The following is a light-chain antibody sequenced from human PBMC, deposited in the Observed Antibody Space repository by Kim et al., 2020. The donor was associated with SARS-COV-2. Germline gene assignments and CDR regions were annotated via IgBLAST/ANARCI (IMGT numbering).Light chain of an antibody. Sequence: QSVLTQPPSASGTPGQRVTISCSGSSSNIGSNYVYWYQQLPGTAPKPLIYDNYQRPSGVPDRFSGSKSGTSASLAIGGLRSEDEADYYCAAWDDSLSGLVFGGGTQLTVL. J-gene: IGLJ2*01. CDR1: SSNIGSNY. CDR3: AAWDDSLSGLV. V-gene: IGLV1-47*02. CDR2: DNY.